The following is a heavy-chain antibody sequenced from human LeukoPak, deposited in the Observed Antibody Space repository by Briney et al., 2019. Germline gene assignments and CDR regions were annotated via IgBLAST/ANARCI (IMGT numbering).Heavy chain of an antibody. V-gene: IGHV3-21*01. CDR1: GFTFSNYA. CDR2: ISSTGNFI. J-gene: IGHJ4*02. CDR3: ARDLWDH. Sequence: GGSLRLSCAASGFTFSNYAMIWVRQAPGKGLEWVSSISSTGNFIYYANPLKGRFTVSRDNAKNSLYLQLNSLRAEDTAVYYCARDLWDHWGQGTLVTVSS.